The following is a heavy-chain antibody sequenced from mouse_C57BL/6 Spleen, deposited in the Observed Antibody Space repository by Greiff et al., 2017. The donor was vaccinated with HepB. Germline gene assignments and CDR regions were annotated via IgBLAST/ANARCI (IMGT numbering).Heavy chain of an antibody. V-gene: IGHV1-15*01. J-gene: IGHJ2*01. CDR2: IDPETGGT. CDR1: GYTFTDYE. D-gene: IGHD2-4*01. CDR3: TPKALHYDYSYFDY. Sequence: QVQLQQSGAELVRPGASVTLSCKASGYTFTDYEMHWVKQTPVHGLEWIGAIDPETGGTAYNQKFKGKAILTADKSSSTAYMELRSLTSEDSAVYYCTPKALHYDYSYFDYWGQGTTLTVSS.